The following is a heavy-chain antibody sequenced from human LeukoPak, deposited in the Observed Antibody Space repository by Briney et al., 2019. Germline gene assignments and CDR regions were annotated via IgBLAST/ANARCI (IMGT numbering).Heavy chain of an antibody. Sequence: PGGSLRLSCAPSGFTSSSYWMHWVRQAPGEGLWWVSRLNSVGSTTNSADYVKGRFTIYRDNAKDTLYLLMNSPRAVDTAVDYGVWVSPPAGWGQGTLVTVSS. J-gene: IGHJ4*02. V-gene: IGHV3-74*01. CDR1: GFTSSSYW. CDR2: LNSVGSTT. D-gene: IGHD2-8*01. CDR3: VWVSPPAG.